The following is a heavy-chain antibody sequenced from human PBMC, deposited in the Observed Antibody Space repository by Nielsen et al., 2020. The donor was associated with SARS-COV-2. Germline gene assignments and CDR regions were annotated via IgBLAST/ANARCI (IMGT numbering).Heavy chain of an antibody. CDR3: ARLGRTMQGY. CDR2: VNPISGDT. D-gene: IGHD2-15*01. Sequence: ASVQVSCKASGYTFTGYYMHWVRQAPAHGLEWMGRVNPISGDTNYAQNFQGRVTMTRDTSISTAYMELNRLRSDDTAVYYCARLGRTMQGYWGQGTLVTVSS. V-gene: IGHV1-2*06. J-gene: IGHJ4*02. CDR1: GYTFTGYY.